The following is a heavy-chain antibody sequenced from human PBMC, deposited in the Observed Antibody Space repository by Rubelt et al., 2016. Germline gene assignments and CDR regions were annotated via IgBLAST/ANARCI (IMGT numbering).Heavy chain of an antibody. CDR2: IFYSGST. D-gene: IGHD3/OR15-3a*01. Sequence: QVQLQESGPGLVKPSETLSLTCAVSGGSISRYYWSWIRQSPGKGLEWIGYIFYSGSTNYNPSLKSRLTMSVDTSENQIFLWLSSVTAIDTAVYYCARGVSTSWTFWFDPWGQGTLVTVSS. J-gene: IGHJ5*02. CDR3: ARGVSTSWTFWFDP. V-gene: IGHV4-59*08. CDR1: GGSISRYY.